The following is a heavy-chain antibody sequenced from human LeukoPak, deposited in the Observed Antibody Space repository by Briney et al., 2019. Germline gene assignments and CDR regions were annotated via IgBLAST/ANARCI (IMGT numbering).Heavy chain of an antibody. CDR3: TRDLYDFWSGYLLDY. Sequence: GGSLRLSCTTSGFTFGDYAKSWVRQVPGKGLEWVGFIRSKAYGGTTEYAASVKGRFTISRDDSKSIAYLQMNSLKTEDTAVYYCTRDLYDFWSGYLLDYWGQGTLVTVSS. D-gene: IGHD3-3*01. CDR2: IRSKAYGGTT. V-gene: IGHV3-49*04. CDR1: GFTFGDYA. J-gene: IGHJ4*02.